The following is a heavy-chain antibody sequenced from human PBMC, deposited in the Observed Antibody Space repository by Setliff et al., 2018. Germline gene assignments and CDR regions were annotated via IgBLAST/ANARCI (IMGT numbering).Heavy chain of an antibody. Sequence: SETLSLSCAVYGGSFSGYYWSWIRQPPGKRLEWIGEIIHSGSTNYNPSLKSRVTISVDTSKNQFSLKLSSVTAADTAVYYCARAVAGNFDYWGQGTLVTVSS. CDR1: GGSFSGYY. J-gene: IGHJ4*02. CDR2: IIHSGST. V-gene: IGHV4-34*12. D-gene: IGHD6-19*01. CDR3: ARAVAGNFDY.